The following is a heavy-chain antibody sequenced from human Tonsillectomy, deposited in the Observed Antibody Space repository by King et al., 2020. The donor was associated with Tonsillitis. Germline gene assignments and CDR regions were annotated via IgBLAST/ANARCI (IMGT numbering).Heavy chain of an antibody. D-gene: IGHD6-6*01. J-gene: IGHJ4*02. Sequence: VQLVESGGGLVQPGGSLRLSCAASGFTFSSYWMHCVRQAPVKGLVWVSRINSDGSSTSYADSVKGRFTISRDNAKNTLYLQRNSLRAEDTAVYYCARGGTYSSSPFDYWGQGTLVTVSS. V-gene: IGHV3-74*01. CDR1: GFTFSSYW. CDR3: ARGGTYSSSPFDY. CDR2: INSDGSST.